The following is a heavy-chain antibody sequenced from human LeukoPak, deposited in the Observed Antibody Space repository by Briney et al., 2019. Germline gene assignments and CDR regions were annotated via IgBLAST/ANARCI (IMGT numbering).Heavy chain of an antibody. CDR2: INHSGST. Sequence: SETLSLTCAVYGGSFSGYYWSWIRQPPGKGLEWIGEINHSGSTNYNPSLKSRVTISVDTSKNQFSLKLSSVTAADTAVYYCARASDYDFWSGYPHYFDYWGQGTPVTVSS. CDR1: GGSFSGYY. D-gene: IGHD3-3*01. J-gene: IGHJ4*02. CDR3: ARASDYDFWSGYPHYFDY. V-gene: IGHV4-34*01.